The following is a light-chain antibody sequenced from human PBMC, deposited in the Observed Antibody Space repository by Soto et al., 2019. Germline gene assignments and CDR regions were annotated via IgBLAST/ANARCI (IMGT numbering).Light chain of an antibody. CDR1: QSVSNNY. V-gene: IGKV3-20*01. Sequence: EIVLTQSPGTLSLSPGERATLSYRASQSVSNNYLAWYQQKPGQAPRLLIYGASNRATGIPDRFSGSGSGTDFTLTISRLEPEDFAVYYCQQYNNWPPWTFGQGTKVDIK. CDR3: QQYNNWPPWT. J-gene: IGKJ1*01. CDR2: GAS.